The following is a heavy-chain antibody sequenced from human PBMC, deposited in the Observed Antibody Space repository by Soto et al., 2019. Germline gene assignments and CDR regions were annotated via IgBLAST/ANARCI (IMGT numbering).Heavy chain of an antibody. V-gene: IGHV3-23*01. CDR2: FSGTGGYT. CDR1: GFTLSSYA. D-gene: IGHD4-17*01. J-gene: IGHJ5*02. CDR3: ARGQRALITYGPFDP. Sequence: GGSLRLSCAASGFTLSSYAMSWVRQAPGKGLEWVSTFSGTGGYTYYADSVKGRFTISRADSNNTLFLHMNSLRAADTAVYYCARGQRALITYGPFDPWGQGTLVTVSS.